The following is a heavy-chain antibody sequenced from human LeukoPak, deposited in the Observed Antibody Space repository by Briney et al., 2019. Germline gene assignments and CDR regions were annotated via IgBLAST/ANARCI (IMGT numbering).Heavy chain of an antibody. CDR1: GFTFSSYD. CDR2: IGTAGDT. V-gene: IGHV3-13*03. D-gene: IGHD6-19*01. CDR3: ARYSSGWGYGWFDP. J-gene: IGHJ5*02. Sequence: GGSLRLSCAACGFTFSSYDMHWVRQATGKGLEWVSAIGTAGDTYYPGPVKGQFTISRENAKNSLYLQMNSLRAGDTAVYYCARYSSGWGYGWFDPWGQGTLVTVSS.